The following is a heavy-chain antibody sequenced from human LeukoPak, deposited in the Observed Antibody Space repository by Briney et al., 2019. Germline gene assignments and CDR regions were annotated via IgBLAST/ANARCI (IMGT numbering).Heavy chain of an antibody. D-gene: IGHD5-18*01. Sequence: SETLPLTCTVSGGSISSYYWSWIRQPPGKGLEGIGYIDYTGNTNYNPSLKSRATISVDTSKNQFSLNLSSVTAADTAVYYCARDGGYSYGSPFDNWGQGILVTVSS. CDR1: GGSISSYY. CDR3: ARDGGYSYGSPFDN. V-gene: IGHV4-59*01. CDR2: IDYTGNT. J-gene: IGHJ4*02.